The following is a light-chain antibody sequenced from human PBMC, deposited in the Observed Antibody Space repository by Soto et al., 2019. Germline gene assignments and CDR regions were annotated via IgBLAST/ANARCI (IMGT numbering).Light chain of an antibody. Sequence: ALTQPASVSGSPGQSIAISCTGTSGDVGGYDYVSWYQQHPDKAPKLMIYEVTKRPSWVSNRFSGSKFGNTASLTISGLQPEDEADYYCSSHTSGSTRVLGSGTKVTVL. V-gene: IGLV2-14*01. J-gene: IGLJ1*01. CDR3: SSHTSGSTRV. CDR1: SGDVGGYDY. CDR2: EVT.